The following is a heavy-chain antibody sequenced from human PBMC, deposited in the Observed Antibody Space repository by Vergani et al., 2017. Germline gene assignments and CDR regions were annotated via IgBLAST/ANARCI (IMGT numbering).Heavy chain of an antibody. CDR3: AKYLRDSTDGLPDS. CDR2: IGNDGINK. CDR1: GFTFSNFG. J-gene: IGHJ4*02. V-gene: IGHV3-30*02. D-gene: IGHD2-21*02. Sequence: QVQLVESAGGVVQPGGSLRLSCAASGFTFSNFGMHWIRQAPGKGLEWLAYIGNDGINKRYRDAVKGRFTVSRDHSKDILYLQMDSLRREDTALYYCAKYLRDSTDGLPDSWGPGTLVIVSS.